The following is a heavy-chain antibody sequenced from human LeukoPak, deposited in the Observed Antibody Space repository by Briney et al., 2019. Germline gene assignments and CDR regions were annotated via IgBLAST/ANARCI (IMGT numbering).Heavy chain of an antibody. Sequence: PSETLSLTCTVSGGSISSSSYYWGWIRQPPGKGLEWIGSIYYSGSTYYNPSLKSRVTISVDTSKNQLSLKLSSVTAADTAVYYCARQQGRTITIFGVVIPHAFDIWGQGTMVTVSS. J-gene: IGHJ3*02. CDR2: IYYSGST. V-gene: IGHV4-39*01. CDR1: GGSISSSSYY. D-gene: IGHD3-3*01. CDR3: ARQQGRTITIFGVVIPHAFDI.